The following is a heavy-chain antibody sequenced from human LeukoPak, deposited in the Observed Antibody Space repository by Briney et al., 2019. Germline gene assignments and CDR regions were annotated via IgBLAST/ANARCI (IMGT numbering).Heavy chain of an antibody. CDR1: GFTFSSYE. CDR2: ISSSGSTI. D-gene: IGHD4-11*01. Sequence: PGGSLRLSCAASGFTFSSYEMNWVRQAPGKGLEWVSYISSSGSTIYYADSVKGRFTISRDNAKNSLYLQMNSLRAEDTAVYYCARDGFYSNYAGLFDYWGQGTLVTVSS. J-gene: IGHJ4*02. V-gene: IGHV3-48*03. CDR3: ARDGFYSNYAGLFDY.